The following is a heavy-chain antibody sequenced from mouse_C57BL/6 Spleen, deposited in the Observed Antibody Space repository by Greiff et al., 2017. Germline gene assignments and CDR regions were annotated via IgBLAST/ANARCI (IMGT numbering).Heavy chain of an antibody. CDR2: ISDGGSYT. J-gene: IGHJ2*01. CDR3: ARDRDHYYGSSFDY. D-gene: IGHD1-1*01. Sequence: EVQLVESGGGLVKPGGSLKLSCAASGFTFSSYAMSWVRQTPEKRLEWVATISDGGSYTYYPDNVKGRFTISRDNAKNNLYLQMSHLKSEDTAMYYCARDRDHYYGSSFDYWGQGTTLTVSS. CDR1: GFTFSSYA. V-gene: IGHV5-4*01.